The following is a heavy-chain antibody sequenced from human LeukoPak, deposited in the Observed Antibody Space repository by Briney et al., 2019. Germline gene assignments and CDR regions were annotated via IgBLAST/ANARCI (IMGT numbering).Heavy chain of an antibody. V-gene: IGHV3-30*18. D-gene: IGHD6-13*01. J-gene: IGHJ3*01. Sequence: GGPLSPSCAALGLIFSTIGLHWVGKAPGKGRGWVEVVSSDGTVAYYLDSVKGRFTVSRDDSKNTLYLQLDSLGPEDTAAYYCTKEGAAAPARYAFDLWGQGTVVTVSS. CDR3: TKEGAAAPARYAFDL. CDR1: GLIFSTIG. CDR2: VSSDGTVA.